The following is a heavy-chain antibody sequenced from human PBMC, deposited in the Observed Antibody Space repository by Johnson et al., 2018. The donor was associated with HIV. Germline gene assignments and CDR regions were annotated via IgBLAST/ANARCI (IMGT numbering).Heavy chain of an antibody. CDR3: AKIIGYSSGLEI. V-gene: IGHV3-30*04. CDR2: ISYDGSEK. J-gene: IGHJ3*02. D-gene: IGHD6-19*01. Sequence: QVQLVESGGGVVQPGRSLRLSCAASGFTFSSYAMHWVRQAPGKGLEWVAVISYDGSEKLFADSVKSRFTISRDNSKNTLYLQMNSLRAEDTAVYYCAKIIGYSSGLEIWGQWTMVTVSS. CDR1: GFTFSSYA.